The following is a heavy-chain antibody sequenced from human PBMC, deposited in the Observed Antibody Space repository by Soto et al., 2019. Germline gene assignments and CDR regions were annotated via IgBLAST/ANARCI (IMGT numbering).Heavy chain of an antibody. D-gene: IGHD6-6*01. J-gene: IGHJ6*02. Sequence: GESLKISCKGSGYSFTSYWIGWVRQMPGKGLEWMGIIYPGDSDTRYSPSFQGQVAISADKSISTAYLQWSSLKASDTAMYYYARRGSIADFYYYYGMDVWGQGTTVTVSS. CDR2: IYPGDSDT. V-gene: IGHV5-51*01. CDR1: GYSFTSYW. CDR3: ARRGSIADFYYYYGMDV.